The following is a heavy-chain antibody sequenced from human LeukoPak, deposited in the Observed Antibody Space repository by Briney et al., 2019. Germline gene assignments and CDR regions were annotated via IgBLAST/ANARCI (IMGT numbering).Heavy chain of an antibody. D-gene: IGHD1-1*01. V-gene: IGHV1-2*02. CDR2: INPDSGGT. J-gene: IGHJ4*02. Sequence: GASVKVSCKASGYTFTGDYVHWVRQAPGQGLEWMGWINPDSGGTSYAQTFQGRVTMTRDTSINTVYMELSRLRSDDTAVYYCAREPTENPHFDYWGQGTQVTVSS. CDR3: AREPTENPHFDY. CDR1: GYTFTGDY.